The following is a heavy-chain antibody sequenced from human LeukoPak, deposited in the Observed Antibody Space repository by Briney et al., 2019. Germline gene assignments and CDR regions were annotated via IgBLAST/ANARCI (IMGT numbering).Heavy chain of an antibody. CDR2: ISGSGTST. V-gene: IGHV3-23*01. CDR1: GFTFSNYA. CDR3: ARHHDSSGYYGRHDS. J-gene: IGHJ4*02. Sequence: PGGSLRLSCAASGFTFSNYAMSWVRQAPGKGLEWVSVISGSGTSTYYADSVKGRYTISRDNSKNTLYLQMNSLGVEDTAVYYCARHHDSSGYYGRHDSWGQGTLVTVSS. D-gene: IGHD3-22*01.